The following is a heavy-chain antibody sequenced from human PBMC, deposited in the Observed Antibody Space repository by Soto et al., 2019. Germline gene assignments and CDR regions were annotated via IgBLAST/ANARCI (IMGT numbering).Heavy chain of an antibody. CDR2: IWYDGSNK. Sequence: QVQLVESGGGVVQPGTSLRLSCAASGFSFSSLGMHWVRQAPGKGLEWVAVIWYDGSNKYYADSVKGRFTISRDNSKNTLYLEINSLRVEDTAVYYCARDGPVWGKDLSDDWGQGTLVTVSS. V-gene: IGHV3-33*01. CDR3: ARDGPVWGKDLSDD. CDR1: GFSFSSLG. D-gene: IGHD7-27*01. J-gene: IGHJ4*02.